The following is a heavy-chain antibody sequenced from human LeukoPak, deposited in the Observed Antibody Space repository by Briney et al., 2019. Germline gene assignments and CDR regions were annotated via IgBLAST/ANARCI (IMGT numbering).Heavy chain of an antibody. D-gene: IGHD6-19*01. CDR1: GFTLSSYA. CDR2: INSDGSST. CDR3: ASGAGTFDY. Sequence: GGSLRLSCAASGFTLSSYAMSWVRQGPGKGLEWVSRINSDGSSTSYADSVKGRFTISRDNAKNSLYLQMNSLRAEDTAVYYCASGAGTFDYWGQGTLVTVSS. J-gene: IGHJ4*02. V-gene: IGHV3-74*01.